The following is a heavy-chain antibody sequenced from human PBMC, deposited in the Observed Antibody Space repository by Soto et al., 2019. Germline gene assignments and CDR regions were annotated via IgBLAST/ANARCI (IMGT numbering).Heavy chain of an antibody. CDR2: IYWDDDT. Sequence: SGPTLVNPTETLTLTCTFSGFSFSTSGVGVGWIRQPPGQALELLALIYWDDDTRYNPSLRSRLIISKDTSKNQVVLTMTSMDPEDTATYYCMKRRGAADTAWFDSWGQGTLVTVSS. CDR1: GFSFSTSGVG. CDR3: MKRRGAADTAWFDS. D-gene: IGHD3-10*01. V-gene: IGHV2-5*02. J-gene: IGHJ5*01.